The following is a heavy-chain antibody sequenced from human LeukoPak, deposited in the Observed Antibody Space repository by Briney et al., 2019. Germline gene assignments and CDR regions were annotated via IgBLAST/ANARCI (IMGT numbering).Heavy chain of an antibody. CDR3: ATVKRYCSGGSCYSFDY. CDR1: GFTFSGSA. CDR2: IRSKANSYAT. V-gene: IGHV3-73*01. D-gene: IGHD2-15*01. Sequence: PGGSLRLSCAASGFTFSGSAMHWVRQASGKGLEWVGRIRSKANSYATAYAASVKGRFTISRDDSKNTAYLQMNSLKTEDTAVYYCATVKRYCSGGSCYSFDYWGQGTLVTVSS. J-gene: IGHJ4*02.